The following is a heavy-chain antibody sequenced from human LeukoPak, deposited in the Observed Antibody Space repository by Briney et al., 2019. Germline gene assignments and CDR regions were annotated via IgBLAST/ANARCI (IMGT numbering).Heavy chain of an antibody. J-gene: IGHJ4*02. CDR3: ARDGAGLGFDY. Sequence: ASVKVSCKASVYTFTSYYMHWVRQAPAQGLEWMGIINPSGCSTSYAQKFQGRATMNRDTSTSTVYMVLSSLRSEDTAVYYCARDGAGLGFDYWGQGTLVTVSS. D-gene: IGHD6-19*01. CDR2: INPSGCST. V-gene: IGHV1-46*01. CDR1: VYTFTSYY.